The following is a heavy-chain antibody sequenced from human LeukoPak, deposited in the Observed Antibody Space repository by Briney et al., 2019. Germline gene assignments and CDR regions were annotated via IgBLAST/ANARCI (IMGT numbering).Heavy chain of an antibody. J-gene: IGHJ4*02. CDR2: INPSGGST. CDR3: AKDFLRDSGFGELLNPFDH. CDR1: GYTFTSYY. V-gene: IGHV1-46*01. D-gene: IGHD3-10*01. Sequence: GASVKVSCKASGYTFTSYYLYWVRQAPGQGLEWMGIINPSGGSTNYAQKFQGRVTMTRDTSTSTVYMELSSLRSEDTAVYCCAKDFLRDSGFGELLNPFDHWGQGTLVTVSS.